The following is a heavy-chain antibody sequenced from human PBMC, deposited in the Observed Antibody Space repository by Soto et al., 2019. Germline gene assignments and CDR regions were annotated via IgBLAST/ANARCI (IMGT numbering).Heavy chain of an antibody. J-gene: IGHJ4*02. CDR2: FSLSGTT. D-gene: IGHD2-8*02. Sequence: SETLSLTCTVSGASITGSSYWSWIRQPAGKGLEWIGRFSLSGTTNYNPSLRSRVTMSADVSKNQFSLRLTSVTAADTALYYCARGMSPPGAPAWYYFDSWGQGTLVT. V-gene: IGHV4-4*07. CDR1: GASITGSSY. CDR3: ARGMSPPGAPAWYYFDS.